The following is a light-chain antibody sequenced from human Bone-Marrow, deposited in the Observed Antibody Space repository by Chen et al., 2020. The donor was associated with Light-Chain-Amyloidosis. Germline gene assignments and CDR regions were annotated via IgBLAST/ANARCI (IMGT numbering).Light chain of an antibody. V-gene: IGKV4-1*01. CDR1: ESLLYRSNNKNY. J-gene: IGKJ2*01. Sequence: DIVMTQSPDSLAVSLGERATINCKSSESLLYRSNNKNYLGWYQQKPGQSPKWPMYWASTRESGVPDRFSGSGSGTDFTLTISSLQAEDVAVYYCQQYYSTPYTFGQGTKLEIQ. CDR3: QQYYSTPYT. CDR2: WAS.